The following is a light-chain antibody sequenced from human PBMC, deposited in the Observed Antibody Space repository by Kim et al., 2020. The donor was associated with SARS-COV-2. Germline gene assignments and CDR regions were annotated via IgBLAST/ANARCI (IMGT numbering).Light chain of an antibody. V-gene: IGLV3-21*04. CDR3: QMCANGVV. CDR1: NNGSNS. CDR2: YAS. Sequence: VEPVQPARMTSGRINNGSNSVHWNQQKPPQAPLPVIYYASDRPSGLPERVSGANSDNTSNLTASRVEAGDEADYYCQMCANGVVFGGGTQLTVL. J-gene: IGLJ2*01.